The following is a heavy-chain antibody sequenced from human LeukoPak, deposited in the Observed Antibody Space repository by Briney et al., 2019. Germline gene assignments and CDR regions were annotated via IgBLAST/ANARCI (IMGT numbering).Heavy chain of an antibody. CDR2: INPNSGGT. CDR3: ARRPIYSGGYKPNFDY. V-gene: IGHV1-2*02. D-gene: IGHD1-26*01. J-gene: IGHJ4*02. CDR1: GYTFTGYY. Sequence: ASVKVSCKASGYTFTGYYMHWVRQAPGQGLEWMGWINPNSGGTNYAQKFQGRVTMTRDTSISTAYMELSRLRSDDTAVYYCARRPIYSGGYKPNFDYWGQGTLVTVSS.